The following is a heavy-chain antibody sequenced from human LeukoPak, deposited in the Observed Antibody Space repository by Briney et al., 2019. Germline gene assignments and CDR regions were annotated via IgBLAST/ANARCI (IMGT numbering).Heavy chain of an antibody. V-gene: IGHV1-46*01. CDR1: GYTFTSYY. CDR3: AREIRSGAFDI. CDR2: INPSGGST. Sequence: APVKVSCKASGYTFTSYYMHWVRQAPGQGLEWMGIINPSGGSTSYAQKFQGRVTMTRDTSTSTVYMELSSLRSEDTAVYYCAREIRSGAFDIWGQGTMVTVSS. D-gene: IGHD3-3*01. J-gene: IGHJ3*02.